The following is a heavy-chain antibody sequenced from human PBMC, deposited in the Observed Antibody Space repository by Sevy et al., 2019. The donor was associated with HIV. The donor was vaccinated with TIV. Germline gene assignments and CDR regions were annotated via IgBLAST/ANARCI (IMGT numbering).Heavy chain of an antibody. CDR2: IYYNGNT. D-gene: IGHD1-26*01. J-gene: IGHJ4*02. V-gene: IGHV4-59*08. CDR3: AGENAWGRGYS. CDR1: GGSITSLY. Sequence: SETVSGTCTVSGGSITSLYWGWIRQPPGKGLEWIAKIYYNGNTNYHPSLKSRVTISLNTSKNQYTLRLSSVTAADTAIYYGAGENAWGRGYSWGQGTLVTVSS.